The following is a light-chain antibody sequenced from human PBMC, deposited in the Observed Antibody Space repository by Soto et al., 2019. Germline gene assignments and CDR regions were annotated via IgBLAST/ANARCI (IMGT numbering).Light chain of an antibody. CDR1: QSISSY. J-gene: IGKJ2*01. CDR3: QQSYSTPYT. V-gene: IGKV1-39*01. CDR2: AAP. Sequence: DIQMTQSPSSLSASVGDRVTITCRASQSISSYLNWYQQKPGKAPKLLIYAAPSLQSGVPSRLSGTGSGTDFTLTISSLQPEDFATYYCQQSYSTPYTFGQGTKLEI.